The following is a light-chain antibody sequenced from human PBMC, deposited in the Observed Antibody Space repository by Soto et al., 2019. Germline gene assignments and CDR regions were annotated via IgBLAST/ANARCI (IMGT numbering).Light chain of an antibody. CDR1: QSVSSS. J-gene: IGKJ4*01. CDR2: DAS. Sequence: EIVLTQSPATLSLSPGERATLSCRASQSVSSSLAWYQQKPGQTPRLLIYDASNRATGIPARFSGSGSGTDFTLTFSSLEPEDFAVYYCQQRSSWPLTFGGGTKVEI. CDR3: QQRSSWPLT. V-gene: IGKV3-11*01.